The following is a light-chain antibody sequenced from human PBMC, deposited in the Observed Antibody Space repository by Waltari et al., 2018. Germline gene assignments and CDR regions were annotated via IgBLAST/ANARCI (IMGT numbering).Light chain of an antibody. J-gene: IGLJ1*01. CDR3: GTWDASLGGI. V-gene: IGLV1-51*02. CDR2: EYN. CDR1: SSKIGNNY. Sequence: QSVLTQPPSVSAAPGQTVTISCSADSSKIGNNYVYWYQHFPGTAPKLLIYEYNRRPSGIPDRFPCSKSGTSSTSGITGLQTGDEADYYCGTWDASLGGIFGTGTKVTVL.